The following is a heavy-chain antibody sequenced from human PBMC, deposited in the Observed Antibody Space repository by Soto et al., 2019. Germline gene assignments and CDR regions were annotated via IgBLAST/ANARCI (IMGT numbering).Heavy chain of an antibody. CDR1: GCTFSSYG. CDR2: IWYDGSNK. J-gene: IGHJ4*02. D-gene: IGHD4-17*01. Sequence: QVQLVEYGGGVVQPGRSLRLSCAASGCTFSSYGMHWVRQSPGKGLAWVAVIWYDGSNKYYADSVKGRFTISRDNSKNTLYLHMTRLRAEDTAVYYCASDYEVTTFGYWGQGTLVTVS. V-gene: IGHV3-33*01. CDR3: ASDYEVTTFGY.